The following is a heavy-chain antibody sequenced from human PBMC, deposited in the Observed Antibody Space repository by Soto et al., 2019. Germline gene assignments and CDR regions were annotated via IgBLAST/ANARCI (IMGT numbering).Heavy chain of an antibody. D-gene: IGHD2-2*01. CDR2: INWNGGST. J-gene: IGHJ4*02. Sequence: EVQLVESGGGVVRPGGSLRLSCAASGFTFDDYGMNWVRQAPGKGLEWVSGINWNGGSTGYADSVKGRFTISRDNAKNSLYLQMNSLRAEDTALYYCTRVRSDAMPTGPLGYWGQGTLVTVSS. CDR1: GFTFDDYG. CDR3: TRVRSDAMPTGPLGY. V-gene: IGHV3-20*04.